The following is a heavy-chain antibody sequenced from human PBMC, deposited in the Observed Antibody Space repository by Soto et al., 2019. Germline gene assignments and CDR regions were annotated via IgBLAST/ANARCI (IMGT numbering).Heavy chain of an antibody. J-gene: IGHJ4*02. V-gene: IGHV1-2*02. CDR2: INPDSGDT. CDR1: GYTFTAYY. Sequence: QVQMVQSGAEVKQPGASVKVSCKASGYTFTAYYIHWVRQAPGQGLGWMGWINPDSGDTSYAQKFQGRVTMTRDTSFGPAYMELSSLRSDDTAIYFCARDPGDRTFENWGQGTLVTVAS. CDR3: ARDPGDRTFEN. D-gene: IGHD2-21*02.